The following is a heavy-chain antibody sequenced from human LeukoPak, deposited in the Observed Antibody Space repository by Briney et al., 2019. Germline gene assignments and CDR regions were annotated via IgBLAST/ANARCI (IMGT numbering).Heavy chain of an antibody. CDR3: ARGPPSSPYYYDNSGYYPFDY. D-gene: IGHD3-22*01. CDR2: INPNSGGT. CDR1: GYTFTGYY. V-gene: IGHV1-2*06. Sequence: ASVKVSCKASGYTFTGYYMHWVRQAPGQGLEWMGRINPNSGGTNYAQKFQGRVTMTRDTSISTAYMELSRLRSDDTAVYYCARGPPSSPYYYDNSGYYPFDYWGQGTLVTVSS. J-gene: IGHJ4*02.